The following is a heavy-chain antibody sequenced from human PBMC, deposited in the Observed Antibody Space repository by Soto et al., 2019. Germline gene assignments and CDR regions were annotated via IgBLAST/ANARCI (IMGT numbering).Heavy chain of an antibody. CDR3: ARGGIAVAGTDH. J-gene: IGHJ4*02. D-gene: IGHD6-19*01. V-gene: IGHV1-46*03. CDR1: GYTFTSYY. Sequence: QVQLVQSGAEVKKPGASVKVSCKASGYTFTSYYMHWVRQAPGQGLEWMGIINPSGGSTSYAQKCQGGVTMTRDTSTSTGYMELSSLRSEDTAVYYCARGGIAVAGTDHWGQGTLVTVSS. CDR2: INPSGGST.